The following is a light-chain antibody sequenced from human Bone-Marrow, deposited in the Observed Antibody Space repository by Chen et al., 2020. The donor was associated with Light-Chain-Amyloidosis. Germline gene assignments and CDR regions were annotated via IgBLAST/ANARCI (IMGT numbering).Light chain of an antibody. CDR2: EVT. CDR1: SSDVGGDSH. V-gene: IGLV2-14*01. J-gene: IGLJ1*01. Sequence: QSALTQPASVSGSPGQSITISCTGTSSDVGGDSHVSCYQQHPDKAPKLMIYEVTIRPSWVPDRFSGSKSDNTASLTISGLQTEDEADYFCSSYTITNTLVFGSGTRVTVL. CDR3: SSYTITNTLV.